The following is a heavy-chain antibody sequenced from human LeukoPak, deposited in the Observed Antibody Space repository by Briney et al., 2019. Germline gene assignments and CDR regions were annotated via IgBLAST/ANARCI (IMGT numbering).Heavy chain of an antibody. CDR3: ARDVTWFGELPRGYYYYGMDV. CDR2: IWYDGSNK. V-gene: IGHV3-33*01. CDR1: GFTFSSYG. Sequence: GRSLRLSCAASGFTFSSYGMHWVRRAPGKGLEWVAVIWYDGSNKYYADSVKGRFTISRDNSKNTLYLQMNSLRAEDTAVYYCARDVTWFGELPRGYYYYGMDVWGQGTTVTVSS. J-gene: IGHJ6*02. D-gene: IGHD3-10*01.